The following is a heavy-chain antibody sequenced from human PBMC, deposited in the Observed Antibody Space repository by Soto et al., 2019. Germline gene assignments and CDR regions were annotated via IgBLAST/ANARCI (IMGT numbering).Heavy chain of an antibody. Sequence: ASETLSLTCAVYGGSFSGYYWSWIRQPPGKGLEWIGEINHSGSTNYNPSLKSRVTISVDTSKNQFSLKLSSVTAADTAVYYCARVRDFWSGYYNPYNWFDPWGQGTLVTVSS. CDR2: INHSGST. J-gene: IGHJ5*02. D-gene: IGHD3-3*01. V-gene: IGHV4-34*01. CDR3: ARVRDFWSGYYNPYNWFDP. CDR1: GGSFSGYY.